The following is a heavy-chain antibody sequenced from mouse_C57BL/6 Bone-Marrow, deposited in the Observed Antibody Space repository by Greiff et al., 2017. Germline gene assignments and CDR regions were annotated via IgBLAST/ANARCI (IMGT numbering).Heavy chain of an antibody. V-gene: IGHV1-81*01. Sequence: QVQLQQSGAELARPGASVKLSCKASGYTFTSYGISWVKQRTGQGLEWIGEIYPRSGNTYYNEKFKGKATLTADKSSSTAYMELRSLTSEDSAVYFCATYYRKEGAMDYWGQGTSVTVSS. D-gene: IGHD2-14*01. J-gene: IGHJ4*01. CDR2: IYPRSGNT. CDR3: ATYYRKEGAMDY. CDR1: GYTFTSYG.